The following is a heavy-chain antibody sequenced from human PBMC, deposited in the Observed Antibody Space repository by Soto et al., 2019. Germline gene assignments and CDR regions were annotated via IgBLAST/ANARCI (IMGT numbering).Heavy chain of an antibody. J-gene: IGHJ4*02. V-gene: IGHV3-23*01. CDR1: GFSFTSYA. CDR2: ISGSDGKT. CDR3: ARWSFLDY. Sequence: GGSVRLCCAASGFSFTSYALSWVRQAPGKGLEWVSTISGSDGKTYYADSVKGRFSISRDTSKTTLYLQMNSLRVEDTAVYYCARWSFLDYWGQGTRVTVSS. D-gene: IGHD1-26*01.